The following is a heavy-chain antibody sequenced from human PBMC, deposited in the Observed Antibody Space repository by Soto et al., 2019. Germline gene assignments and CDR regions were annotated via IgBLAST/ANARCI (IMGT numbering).Heavy chain of an antibody. CDR1: GGSISSYY. D-gene: IGHD6-19*01. J-gene: IGHJ4*02. CDR3: AREDSSGCLDY. V-gene: IGHV4-59*01. Sequence: SETLFLTCTVSGGSISSYYWSWIRQPPGKGLEWIGYIYYSGSTNYNPSLKSRVTIPVDTSKNQFSLKLSSVTAADTAVYYCAREDSSGCLDYWGQGTLVTVSS. CDR2: IYYSGST.